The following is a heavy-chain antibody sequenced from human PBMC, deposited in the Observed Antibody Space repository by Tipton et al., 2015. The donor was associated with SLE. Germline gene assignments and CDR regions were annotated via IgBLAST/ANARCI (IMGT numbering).Heavy chain of an antibody. CDR2: IFYTGST. J-gene: IGHJ6*02. CDR1: GGSISSDY. CDR3: ARISVDTTMAQRVDYGMDV. Sequence: TLSLTCTVSGGSISSDYWTWIRQPPGKGLEWIGPIFYTGSTTYNPSLKSRLTMSVDTPKNQFSLKLTSVTAADTAVYYCARISVDTTMAQRVDYGMDVWGQGTTVTVSS. D-gene: IGHD5-18*01. V-gene: IGHV4-59*01.